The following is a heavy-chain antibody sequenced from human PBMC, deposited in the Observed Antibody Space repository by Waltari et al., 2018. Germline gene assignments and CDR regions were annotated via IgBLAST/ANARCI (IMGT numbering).Heavy chain of an antibody. V-gene: IGHV4-30-2*01. Sequence: QLQLQESGSGLGQPSQTLYLTCAVSAGSISSGGYSWSGIRQPPGKGLEWIGYIYHSGSTDDNPSIKSRVTISVDRSKNQFSLKLSSVTAADTAVYYCARDRARGGFEPWGQGTLVTVSS. CDR1: AGSISSGGYS. D-gene: IGHD3-16*01. J-gene: IGHJ5*02. CDR3: ARDRARGGFEP. CDR2: IYHSGST.